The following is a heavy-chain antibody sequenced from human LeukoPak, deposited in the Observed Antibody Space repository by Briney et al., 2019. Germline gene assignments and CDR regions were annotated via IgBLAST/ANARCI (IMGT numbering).Heavy chain of an antibody. CDR1: RGSISGSIRSYY. CDR2: ISSSGSV. Sequence: SETLSLTCTVSRGSISGSIRSYYWSWLRQPPGKELEWIGYISSSGSVNDNPSLRSRVTISVDTSKNQFFLNLSSVSAADTAVYYCARIPLGYSGAYYFDYWGQGTLVTVPP. V-gene: IGHV4-4*09. CDR3: ARIPLGYSGAYYFDY. J-gene: IGHJ4*02. D-gene: IGHD5-12*01.